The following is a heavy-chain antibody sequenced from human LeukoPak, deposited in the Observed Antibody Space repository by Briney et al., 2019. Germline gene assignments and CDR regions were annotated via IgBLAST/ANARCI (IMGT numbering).Heavy chain of an antibody. V-gene: IGHV1-18*01. J-gene: IGHJ4*02. D-gene: IGHD6-13*01. Sequence: ASVKVSRKASGYTFTSYDISWVRQAPGQGLEWMGWISASNGNTNYAQNLQGRVTMTTDTSTSTAYMELRSLRSDDTAVYYCAGTYSSYSSSSEFDYWGQGTLVTVSS. CDR2: ISASNGNT. CDR3: AGTYSSYSSSSEFDY. CDR1: GYTFTSYD.